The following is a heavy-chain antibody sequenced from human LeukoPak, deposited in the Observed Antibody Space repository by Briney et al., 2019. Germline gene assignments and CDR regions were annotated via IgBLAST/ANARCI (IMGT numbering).Heavy chain of an antibody. Sequence: QSGGSLRLSCTASGIMFSGYWMSWVRQAPGKGLEWVANIKQQGTERYYVDSVKGRFTISRDDAKKSVYLQMNSLRAEDTAVYFCASDGGPFDHWGQGILVTVAS. D-gene: IGHD3-16*01. V-gene: IGHV3-7*01. CDR1: GIMFSGYW. J-gene: IGHJ4*02. CDR2: IKQQGTER. CDR3: ASDGGPFDH.